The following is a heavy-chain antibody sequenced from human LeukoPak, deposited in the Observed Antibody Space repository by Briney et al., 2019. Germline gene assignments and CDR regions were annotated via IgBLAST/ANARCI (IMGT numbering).Heavy chain of an antibody. CDR1: GFSFSTYT. CDR2: IVDNGDKT. V-gene: IGHV3-23*01. CDR3: AKVAPLRFLEWLLSFDY. Sequence: GGSLRLSCAASGFSFSTYTMAWVRQAPGKGLEWVSGIVDNGDKTFYADSVKGRFTISRDNSKNTLYLQMNSLRAEDTAVYYCAKVAPLRFLEWLLSFDYWGQGTLVTVSS. J-gene: IGHJ4*02. D-gene: IGHD3-3*01.